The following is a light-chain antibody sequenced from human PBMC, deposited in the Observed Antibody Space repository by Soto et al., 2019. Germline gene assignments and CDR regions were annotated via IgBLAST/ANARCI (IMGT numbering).Light chain of an antibody. J-gene: IGLJ1*01. V-gene: IGLV2-14*01. CDR3: SSYTSSSTSLYV. CDR2: DVS. Sequence: QSVLTQPASVSGSPGQSITISCTGTSSDVGGYNYVSWYQQHPGKAPKLMIYDVSNRPSWISNRFSGSKSGNTASLTISGLQAEDEADYYCSSYTSSSTSLYVFGPGTKLTVL. CDR1: SSDVGGYNY.